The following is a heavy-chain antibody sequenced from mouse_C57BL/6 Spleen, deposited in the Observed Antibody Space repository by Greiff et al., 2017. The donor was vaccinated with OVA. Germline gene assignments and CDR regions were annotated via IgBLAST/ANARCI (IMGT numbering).Heavy chain of an antibody. V-gene: IGHV1-80*01. CDR1: GYAFSSYW. CDR2: IYPGDGDT. J-gene: IGHJ1*03. Sequence: QVHVKQSGAELVKPGASVKISCKASGYAFSSYWMNWVKQRPGKGLEWIGQIYPGDGDTNYNGKFKGKATLTADKSSSTAYMQLSSLTSEDSAVYFCARRYYDYDEDWYFDVWGTGTTVTVSS. D-gene: IGHD2-4*01. CDR3: ARRYYDYDEDWYFDV.